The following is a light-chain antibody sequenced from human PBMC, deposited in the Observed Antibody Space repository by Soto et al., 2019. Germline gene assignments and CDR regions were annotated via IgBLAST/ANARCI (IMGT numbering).Light chain of an antibody. J-gene: IGLJ1*01. CDR2: DVS. Sequence: QSALTQPASVSGSPGQSITISCTGTSRDVGGYNYVSWYQQHPGKAPKLMIYDVSNRPSGVSNRFSGSKSGNTASLTISGLQAADEADYYCSSYTSSNTYVFGTGTKVTVL. CDR3: SSYTSSNTYV. V-gene: IGLV2-14*01. CDR1: SRDVGGYNY.